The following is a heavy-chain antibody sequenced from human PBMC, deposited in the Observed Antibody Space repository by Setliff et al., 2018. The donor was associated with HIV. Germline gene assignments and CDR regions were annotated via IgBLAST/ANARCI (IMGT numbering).Heavy chain of an antibody. CDR2: ISVHNDNS. V-gene: IGHV1-18*01. Sequence: ASVKVSCKASPNTFLNYGISWVRQAPGQGLEWMGWISVHNDNSNYAQRFRDRVTMTTDIPTSTAYMELRGLRSDDTAVYYCARDVGYCTATSCQTGFDYWGRGTLVTVSS. CDR3: ARDVGYCTATSCQTGFDY. J-gene: IGHJ4*01. CDR1: PNTFLNYG. D-gene: IGHD2-8*02.